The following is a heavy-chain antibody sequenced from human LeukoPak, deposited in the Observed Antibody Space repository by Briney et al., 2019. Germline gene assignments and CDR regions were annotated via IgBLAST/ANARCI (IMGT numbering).Heavy chain of an antibody. Sequence: ASVKVSCKASGYTFTGYYMHWVRQAPGQGLEWMGWINPNSGGTNYAQKFQGRVTMTRDTSISTAYMELSSLISEDTAVYFCTTYAASGSYYSFAYWGQGTLVAVSS. CDR3: TTYAASGSYYSFAY. CDR2: INPNSGGT. D-gene: IGHD3-10*01. J-gene: IGHJ4*02. CDR1: GYTFTGYY. V-gene: IGHV1-2*02.